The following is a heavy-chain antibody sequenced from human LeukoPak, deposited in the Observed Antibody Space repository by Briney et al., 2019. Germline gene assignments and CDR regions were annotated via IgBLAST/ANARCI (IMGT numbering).Heavy chain of an antibody. CDR2: ISGSGGST. Sequence: GGSLRLSCAASGFTFSSYAMSWVRQAPGKGLEWVSAISGSGGSTYYADSVKGRFTISRDKSKNTLLLQMNSLRAEDTAVYYCAKDRAYYYDSSGYYLDYWGQGTLVTVSS. CDR1: GFTFSSYA. D-gene: IGHD3-22*01. V-gene: IGHV3-23*01. J-gene: IGHJ4*02. CDR3: AKDRAYYYDSSGYYLDY.